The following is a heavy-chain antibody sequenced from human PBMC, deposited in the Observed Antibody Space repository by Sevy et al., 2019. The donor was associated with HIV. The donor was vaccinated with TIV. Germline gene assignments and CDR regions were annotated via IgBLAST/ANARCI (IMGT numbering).Heavy chain of an antibody. Sequence: GGSLRLSCAASGFTFSDYRMHWVRQAPGKGLEWVAVISYDGRNNKYNADSVQGRFTISSDNSKNTVYLQMNSLRAEDTAIYCCARDGGEILSFAFDYWGQGTLVTVSS. CDR2: ISYDGRNNK. CDR3: ARDGGEILSFAFDY. CDR1: GFTFSDYR. V-gene: IGHV3-30*04. D-gene: IGHD3-16*01. J-gene: IGHJ4*02.